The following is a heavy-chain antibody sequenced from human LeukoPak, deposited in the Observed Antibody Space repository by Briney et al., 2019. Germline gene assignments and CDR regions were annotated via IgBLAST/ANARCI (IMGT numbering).Heavy chain of an antibody. CDR1: GYTLTELS. CDR2: FDPEDGET. D-gene: IGHD6-19*01. CDR3: ATDLVAVAGTGGFDP. Sequence: ASVKVSCKVSGYTLTELSMHWVRQAPGKGLEWMGGFDPEDGETIYAQKFQGRVTMTEDTSTDTAYMELSSPRSEDTAVYYCATDLVAVAGTGGFDPWGQGTLVTVSS. J-gene: IGHJ5*02. V-gene: IGHV1-24*01.